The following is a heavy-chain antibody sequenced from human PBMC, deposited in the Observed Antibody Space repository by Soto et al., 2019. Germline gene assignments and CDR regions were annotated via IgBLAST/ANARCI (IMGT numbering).Heavy chain of an antibody. CDR2: IYWDDDK. J-gene: IGHJ5*02. D-gene: IGHD4-17*01. CDR3: EHYFYGNYEGNWVDP. CDR1: GFSLSTSGVG. Sequence: QITLKESGPTLVKPTQTLTLTCTFSGFSLSTSGVGVGWIRQPPGKALEWLALIYWDDDKRYSPSLKSRLTITKDTSKNQVVLTMTNMDPVDTATSYWEHYFYGNYEGNWVDPLGQGTLVTVSS. V-gene: IGHV2-5*02.